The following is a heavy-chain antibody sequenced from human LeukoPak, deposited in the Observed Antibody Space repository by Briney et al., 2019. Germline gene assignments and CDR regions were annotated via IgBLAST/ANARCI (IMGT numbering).Heavy chain of an antibody. D-gene: IGHD3-10*01. V-gene: IGHV1-18*01. CDR3: ARNGRVRRVVKDLFEY. J-gene: IGHJ4*02. Sequence: ASVKVSCKASGYTFTSYGISWVRQAPGQGLEWMGWISAYNGNTNYAQKLQGRVTMTTDTSTSTAYMELRSLRSDDTAVYYCARNGRVRRVVKDLFEYGGQGTLVTVSS. CDR1: GYTFTSYG. CDR2: ISAYNGNT.